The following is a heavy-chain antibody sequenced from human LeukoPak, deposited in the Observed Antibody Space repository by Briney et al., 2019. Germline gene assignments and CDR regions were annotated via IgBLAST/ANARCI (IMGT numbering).Heavy chain of an antibody. CDR1: GYTLTELS. V-gene: IGHV1-24*01. J-gene: IGHJ4*02. CDR2: FDPEDGET. D-gene: IGHD3-22*01. CDR3: ARAAVSDYYDSEEGFDY. Sequence: ASVTVSCTVSGYTLTELSMHWVRQAPGKGLEWMGGFDPEDGETIYAQKFQGRVTMTEDTSASTVYMELSSLRSEDTAVYYCARAAVSDYYDSEEGFDYWGQGTLVTVSS.